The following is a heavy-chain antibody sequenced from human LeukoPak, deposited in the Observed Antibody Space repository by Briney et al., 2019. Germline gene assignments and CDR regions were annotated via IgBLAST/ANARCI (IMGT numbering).Heavy chain of an antibody. CDR1: GFTFSSYG. J-gene: IGHJ4*02. CDR3: ARSGSISVWSGYYISEYYFDY. Sequence: GGSLRLSCAASGFTFSSYGMHWVRQAPGKGLEWVAVIWYDGSNKCYADSVKGRFTISRDNSKNTLYLQMNSLRAEDTAVYYCARSGSISVWSGYYISEYYFDYWGQGTLVTVSS. CDR2: IWYDGSNK. V-gene: IGHV3-33*01. D-gene: IGHD3-3*01.